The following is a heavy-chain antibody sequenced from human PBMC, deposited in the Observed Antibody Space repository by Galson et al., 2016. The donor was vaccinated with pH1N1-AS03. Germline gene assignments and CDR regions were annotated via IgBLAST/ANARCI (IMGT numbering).Heavy chain of an antibody. V-gene: IGHV3-15*01. CDR2: IKSEGDGGGAS. Sequence: SLRLSCAASGFIFRNVWMTWVRQAPGKRLEWVGHIKSEGDGGGASDHAAPVKGRFTISRDDSENTLYLQMNSLKSEDTGVYYCTTAHGSGPGEFESWGHGTLVTVSS. D-gene: IGHD3-10*01. CDR1: GFIFRNVW. J-gene: IGHJ4*01. CDR3: TTAHGSGPGEFES.